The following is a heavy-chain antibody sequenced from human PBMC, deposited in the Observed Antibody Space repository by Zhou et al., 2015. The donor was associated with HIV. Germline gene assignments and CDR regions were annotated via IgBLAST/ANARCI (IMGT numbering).Heavy chain of an antibody. Sequence: QVQLVQSGAEVKKPGSSVKVSCKTSGGTFSSYAISWVRQAPGQGLEWMGGIIPIFGTPNYVKRFQDRVTITADESTSTAYMELSSLGSGDTAMYFCAASLNHYGSGTYYSDFDYWGAGNPGHRLL. J-gene: IGHJ4*02. D-gene: IGHD3-10*01. CDR2: IIPIFGTP. CDR3: AASLNHYGSGTYYSDFDY. CDR1: GGTFSSYA. V-gene: IGHV1-69*01.